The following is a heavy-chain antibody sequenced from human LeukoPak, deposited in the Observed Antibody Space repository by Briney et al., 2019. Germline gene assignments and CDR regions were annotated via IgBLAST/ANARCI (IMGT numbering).Heavy chain of an antibody. D-gene: IGHD6-13*01. Sequence: ASVKVSCKASGYTFTSYDINWVRQAPGQGLEWVGWMNPDSSNTGYAQKIQGRVTMTRNTSISTAYMELSSLRSEDTALYYCARLLSSSRYWVYYFDYWGQGTLVTVSS. V-gene: IGHV1-8*01. J-gene: IGHJ4*02. CDR3: ARLLSSSRYWVYYFDY. CDR2: MNPDSSNT. CDR1: GYTFTSYD.